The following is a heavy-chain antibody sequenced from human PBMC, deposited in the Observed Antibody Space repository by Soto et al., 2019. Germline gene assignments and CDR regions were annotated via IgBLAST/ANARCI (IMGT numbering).Heavy chain of an antibody. CDR3: AHRPSYCSGGSCYSGFDY. CDR1: GFSLSTSGVG. J-gene: IGHJ4*02. CDR2: IYWDDDK. V-gene: IGHV2-5*02. D-gene: IGHD2-15*01. Sequence: QITLKESGPTLVKPTQTLTLTCTFSGFSLSTSGVGVGWIRQPPGKALEWLALIYWDDDKRYSPSLKSRLTTTKXTXXXQXXLTMTNMDTVDTATYYCAHRPSYCSGGSCYSGFDYWGQGTLVTVSS.